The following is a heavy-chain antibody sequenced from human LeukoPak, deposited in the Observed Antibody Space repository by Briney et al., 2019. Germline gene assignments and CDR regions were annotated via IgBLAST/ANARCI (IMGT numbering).Heavy chain of an antibody. CDR1: GYTFTGYY. CDR3: PRDRGYDYFFDY. Sequence: GASLKVSCKASGYTFTGYYMHWVRQAPGQGLEWMGRINPNSGGTNYAQKSKARVTMTSHTSISTAYMELSRLRSDDTAVYYCPRDRGYDYFFDYWGQGTLVTVSS. D-gene: IGHD5-12*01. J-gene: IGHJ4*02. V-gene: IGHV1-2*06. CDR2: INPNSGGT.